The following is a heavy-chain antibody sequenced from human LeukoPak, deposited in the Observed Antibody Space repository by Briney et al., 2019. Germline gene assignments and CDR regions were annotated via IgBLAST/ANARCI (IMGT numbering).Heavy chain of an antibody. D-gene: IGHD3-3*01. CDR1: GRSISRHY. J-gene: IGHJ4*02. CDR3: DRGKYYDFWSGYSPYFDH. CDR2: IYYSGST. V-gene: IGHV4-59*11. Sequence: SETLSLTCTVSGRSISRHYRIWIRQPPPKGLEWIGYIYYSGSTNYNPSLKSQVTISVDTSKNQISLKLSSVTDADTGVCYCDRGKYYDFWSGYSPYFDHWAQGTLVTVSS.